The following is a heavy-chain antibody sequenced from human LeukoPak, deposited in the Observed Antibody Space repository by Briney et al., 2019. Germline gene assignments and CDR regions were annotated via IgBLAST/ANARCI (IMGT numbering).Heavy chain of an antibody. CDR3: ARHRPGGDYYDSSGYSPIDY. Sequence: GESLKISCKGSGYSFTSYWIGWVRQMPGKGLEWMGIIYPGDSDTRYSPSFQGQVTISADKSISTAYLQWSSLKASDTAMYYCARHRPGGDYYDSSGYSPIDYWGQGTLVTVSS. J-gene: IGHJ4*02. CDR2: IYPGDSDT. D-gene: IGHD3-22*01. CDR1: GYSFTSYW. V-gene: IGHV5-51*01.